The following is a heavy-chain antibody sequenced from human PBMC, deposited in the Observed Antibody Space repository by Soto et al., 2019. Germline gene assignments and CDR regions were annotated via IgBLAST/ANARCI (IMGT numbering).Heavy chain of an antibody. Sequence: SVKVSCKASGGTFSSYTISWVRQAPGQGLEWMGRIIPILGIANYAQKFQGRVTITADKSTSTAYMELSSLRSEDTAVYYCARDIVATSDNWFDPWGQGTLVTVSS. D-gene: IGHD5-12*01. CDR2: IIPILGIA. V-gene: IGHV1-69*04. CDR3: ARDIVATSDNWFDP. J-gene: IGHJ5*02. CDR1: GGTFSSYT.